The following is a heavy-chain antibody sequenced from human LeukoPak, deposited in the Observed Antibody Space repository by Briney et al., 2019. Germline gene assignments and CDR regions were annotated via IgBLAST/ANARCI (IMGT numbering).Heavy chain of an antibody. J-gene: IGHJ4*02. CDR1: GGSISSSNW. V-gene: IGHV4-4*02. CDR2: IYHSGST. Sequence: SGTRSLTCAVSGGSISSSNWWSWVRQPPGKGLEWIGEIYHSGSTNYNPSLKSRVTISVDKSKNQFSLKLSSVTAADTAVYYCARDHIVGATQIDYWGQGTLVTVSS. D-gene: IGHD1-26*01. CDR3: ARDHIVGATQIDY.